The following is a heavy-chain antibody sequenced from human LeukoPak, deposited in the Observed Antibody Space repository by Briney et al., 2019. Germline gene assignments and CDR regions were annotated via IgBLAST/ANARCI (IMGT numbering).Heavy chain of an antibody. CDR3: AKSTTSGDYVGGSYRSLDY. CDR2: ISGSGGST. Sequence: GGSLRLSCSASGFTFSTYWMSWVRQAPGKGLEWVSAISGSGGSTYYADSVKGRFTISRDNSKNTLYLQMNSLRAEDTAVYYCAKSTTSGDYVGGSYRSLDYWGQGTLVTVSS. J-gene: IGHJ4*02. D-gene: IGHD3-16*02. CDR1: GFTFSTYW. V-gene: IGHV3-23*01.